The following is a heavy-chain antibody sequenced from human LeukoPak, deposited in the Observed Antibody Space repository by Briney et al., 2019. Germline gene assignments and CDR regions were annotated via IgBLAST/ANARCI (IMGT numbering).Heavy chain of an antibody. J-gene: IGHJ4*02. CDR3: AKGSYDFWSGYHNGGTGYFDY. Sequence: GASVKVSCKASGYTFTSYGISWVRQAPGQGLEWMGWISAYNGNTNYAQKLQGRVTMTTDTSTSTAYMELSSLRSEDTAVYYCAKGSYDFWSGYHNGGTGYFDYWGQGTLVTVSS. V-gene: IGHV1-18*01. CDR2: ISAYNGNT. D-gene: IGHD3-3*01. CDR1: GYTFTSYG.